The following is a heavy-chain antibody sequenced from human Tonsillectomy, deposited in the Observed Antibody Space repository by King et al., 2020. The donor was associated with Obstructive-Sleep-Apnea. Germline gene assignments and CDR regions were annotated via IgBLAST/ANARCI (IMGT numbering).Heavy chain of an antibody. V-gene: IGHV1-18*01. J-gene: IGHJ4*02. CDR2: ISTYNEYT. Sequence: QLVQSAAEVKKPGASVKVSCKASGNTFTRYGINWVRQAPGQGLEWMGWISTYNEYTKYAQKFQGRATMTTDTSTSTAYMELRGLRSDDTAVYYCAMGVRTYYYDSSGYDDFDYWGQGTLVTVSS. CDR1: GNTFTRYG. CDR3: AMGVRTYYYDSSGYDDFDY. D-gene: IGHD3-22*01.